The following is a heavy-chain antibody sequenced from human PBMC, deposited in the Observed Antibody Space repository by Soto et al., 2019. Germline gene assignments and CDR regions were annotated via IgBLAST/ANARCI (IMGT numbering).Heavy chain of an antibody. CDR3: AGARRGAPYYYTMDL. Sequence: GGSLRLSCIASGFTFSSYAMTWVRQAPGKGLEWVSDISGSGGITYYADSVKGRFTISRDNSKNTLNLQMNSLRADDTAVYYCAGARRGAPYYYTMDLWGQGTTVTVS. CDR2: ISGSGGIT. D-gene: IGHD3-10*01. V-gene: IGHV3-23*01. J-gene: IGHJ6*02. CDR1: GFTFSSYA.